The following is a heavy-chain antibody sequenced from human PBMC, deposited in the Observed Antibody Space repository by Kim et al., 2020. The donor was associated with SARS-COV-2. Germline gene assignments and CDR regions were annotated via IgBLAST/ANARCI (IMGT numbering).Heavy chain of an antibody. D-gene: IGHD4-17*01. CDR3: AKGPYGDLLGNWFDP. V-gene: IGHV3-23*01. J-gene: IGHJ5*02. Sequence: VKGRFTISRDNSKNTLYLQMNRLRVEDTDTAVYYCAKGPYGDLLGNWFDPWGQGTLVTVSS.